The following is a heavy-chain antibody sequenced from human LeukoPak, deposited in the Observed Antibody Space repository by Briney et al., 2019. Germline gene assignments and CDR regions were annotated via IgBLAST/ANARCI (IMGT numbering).Heavy chain of an antibody. Sequence: GGALKSSFKGSGYRFTSYWIGWVRQRPGKGLEWMGIIYPGDSDTRYSPSFQGQVTISADKSISTAYLQWSSLKASDTAMYYCARHEGGYCSSTSCPPRDDNWFDPWGQGTLVTVSS. CDR3: ARHEGGYCSSTSCPPRDDNWFDP. CDR1: GYRFTSYW. CDR2: IYPGDSDT. V-gene: IGHV5-51*01. D-gene: IGHD2-2*01. J-gene: IGHJ5*02.